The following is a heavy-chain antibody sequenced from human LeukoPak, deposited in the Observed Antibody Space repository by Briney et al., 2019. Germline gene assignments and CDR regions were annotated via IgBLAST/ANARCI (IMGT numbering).Heavy chain of an antibody. D-gene: IGHD3-3*01. Sequence: PGRSLRLSCAASGFTSSSYGMHWVRQAPGKGLEWVAVISYDGSNKYYADSVKGRFTISRDNSKNTLYLQMNSLRAEDTAVYYCAKEYLEWLFIYYGMDVWGQGTTVTVSS. CDR1: GFTSSSYG. J-gene: IGHJ6*02. CDR3: AKEYLEWLFIYYGMDV. CDR2: ISYDGSNK. V-gene: IGHV3-30*18.